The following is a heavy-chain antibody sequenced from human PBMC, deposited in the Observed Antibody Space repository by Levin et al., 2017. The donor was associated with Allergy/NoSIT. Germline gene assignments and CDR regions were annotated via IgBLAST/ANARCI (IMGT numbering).Heavy chain of an antibody. V-gene: IGHV3-30-3*01. D-gene: IGHD2-21*01. CDR2: ISDDGSSE. Sequence: GGSLRLSCAASGFTFSNYAMHWVRQAPGKGLEWVGVISDDGSSEFYIDSVKGRFTISRDNSTNRLYLQMDSLRAEDTALYYCVREIAEEGTWGQGTLVIVSS. CDR3: VREIAEEGT. J-gene: IGHJ4*02. CDR1: GFTFSNYA.